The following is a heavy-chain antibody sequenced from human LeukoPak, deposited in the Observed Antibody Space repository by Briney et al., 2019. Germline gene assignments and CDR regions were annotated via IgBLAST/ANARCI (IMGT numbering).Heavy chain of an antibody. CDR1: GGTFSSYA. D-gene: IGHD2-21*02. J-gene: IGHJ3*02. CDR2: IIPIFGTA. CDR3: ARDRRDGVNCGGDCYLHGDAFDI. V-gene: IGHV1-69*05. Sequence: SVKVSCKASGGTFSSYAISWVRQAPGRGLEWMGRIIPIFGTANYAQKFQGRVTITTDESTSTAYMELSSLRSEDTAVYYCARDRRDGVNCGGDCYLHGDAFDIWGQGTMVTVSS.